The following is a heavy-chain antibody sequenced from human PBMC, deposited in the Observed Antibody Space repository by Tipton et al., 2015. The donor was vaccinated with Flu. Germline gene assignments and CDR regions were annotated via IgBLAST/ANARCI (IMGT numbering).Heavy chain of an antibody. D-gene: IGHD3-22*01. CDR1: GFTFGDYA. J-gene: IGHJ4*02. CDR3: TRGPETYYYDSSGYPIDY. V-gene: IGHV3-49*04. CDR2: IRSKAYGGTT. Sequence: LSLTCTASGFTFGDYAMSWVRQAPGKGLEWVGFIRSKAYGGTTEYAASVKGRFTISRDDSKSIAYLQMNSLKTEDTAVYYCTRGPETYYYDSSGYPIDYWGQGTLVTVSS.